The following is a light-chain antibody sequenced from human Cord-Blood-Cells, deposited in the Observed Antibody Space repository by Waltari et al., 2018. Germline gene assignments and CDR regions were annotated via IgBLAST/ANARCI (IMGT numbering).Light chain of an antibody. CDR1: SLRSYY. J-gene: IGLJ2*01. CDR2: GKN. Sequence: SSELTQDPAVSVALGQTVRITCQGDSLRSYYASWYQQKPGQAPVLVIYGKNNRPSGIPDRFSGSSSGNTASLTITGAQAEDDADDYCNSRDSSGNHVVFGGGTKLTVL. V-gene: IGLV3-19*01. CDR3: NSRDSSGNHVV.